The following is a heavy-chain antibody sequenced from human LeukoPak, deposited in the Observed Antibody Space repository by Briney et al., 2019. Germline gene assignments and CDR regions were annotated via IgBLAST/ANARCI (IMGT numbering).Heavy chain of an antibody. CDR1: GFTFDDYA. Sequence: GGSLRLSCAASGFTFDDYAMHWVRQAPGKGLEWVSLISGDGGSTYYADSVKGRFTISRDNSKNSLYLQMNSLRTEDTALYYCEKDMDVVGATRGYFDYWGQGTLVTVSS. CDR2: ISGDGGST. J-gene: IGHJ4*02. V-gene: IGHV3-43*02. D-gene: IGHD1-26*01. CDR3: EKDMDVVGATRGYFDY.